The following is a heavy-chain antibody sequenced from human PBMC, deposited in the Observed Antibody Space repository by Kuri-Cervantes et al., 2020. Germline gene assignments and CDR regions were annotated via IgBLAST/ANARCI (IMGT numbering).Heavy chain of an antibody. V-gene: IGHV3-23*01. CDR2: ISGSGGST. D-gene: IGHD5-18*01. CDR1: GFTFNAYA. J-gene: IGHJ4*02. CDR3: AKDQGDVDTAMAPGG. Sequence: GGSLRLSCAASGFTFNAYAMAWVRQTPEQGLEWVSAISGSGGSTYYADSVKGRFTISRDNSKNTLYLQMNSLRAEDTAVYYCAKDQGDVDTAMAPGGWGQGTLVTVSS.